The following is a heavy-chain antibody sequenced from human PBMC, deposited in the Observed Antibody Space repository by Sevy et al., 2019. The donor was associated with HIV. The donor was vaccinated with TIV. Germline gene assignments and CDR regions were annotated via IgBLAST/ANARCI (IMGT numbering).Heavy chain of an antibody. CDR2: ISKDGNNK. D-gene: IGHD3-22*01. V-gene: IGHV3-30*04. CDR3: AKEGYYYDSRSADWFDP. Sequence: GGSLRLSFAASGFNFSPYAIRWVRQAPGKGLEWVAVISKDGNNKEYADSVKGRFTISRDNSKNTLYLQMNSLRAEDTAVYFCAKEGYYYDSRSADWFDPWGQGTLVTVSS. CDR1: GFNFSPYA. J-gene: IGHJ5*02.